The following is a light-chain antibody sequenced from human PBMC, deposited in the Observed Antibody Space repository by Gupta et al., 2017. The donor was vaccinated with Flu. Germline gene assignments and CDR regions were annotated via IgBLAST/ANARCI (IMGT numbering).Light chain of an antibody. Sequence: QSALTQPASVSGSPGQSITISYTGTSSDVGGYNYVSWYQQHPGKAPNLMIYEVSNRPSGVSTRFSGSKSGNTASLTISGLQDEDEADYYCSSYTSSSTPLFGGGTKLTVL. CDR1: SSDVGGYNY. CDR3: SSYTSSSTPL. J-gene: IGLJ3*02. CDR2: EVS. V-gene: IGLV2-14*01.